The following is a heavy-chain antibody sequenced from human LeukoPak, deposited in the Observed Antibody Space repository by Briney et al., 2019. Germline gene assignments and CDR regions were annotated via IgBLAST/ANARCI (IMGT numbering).Heavy chain of an antibody. D-gene: IGHD3-10*01. Sequence: GESLKISCKGSGYSFTSYWIGWVRQMPGKGLEWMGIVYPGDSDTRYSPSFQGQVTISADKSISTAYLQWSSLKASDTAMYYCARSITMVRGVILEFDYWGQGTLVTVSS. CDR2: VYPGDSDT. CDR3: ARSITMVRGVILEFDY. CDR1: GYSFTSYW. J-gene: IGHJ4*02. V-gene: IGHV5-51*01.